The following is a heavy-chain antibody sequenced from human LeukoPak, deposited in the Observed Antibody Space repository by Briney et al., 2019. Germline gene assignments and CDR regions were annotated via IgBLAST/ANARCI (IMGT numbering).Heavy chain of an antibody. J-gene: IGHJ2*01. V-gene: IGHV1-69*05. CDR3: ARGRGTVMGWADWYFDL. Sequence: SVKVSCKASGGTFSSYAISWVRQAPGQGLEWMGGIIPIFGTAYYAQKFQGRVTITTDESTSTAYMELSSLRSEDTAVYYCARGRGTVMGWADWYFDLWGRGTLVTVSS. CDR2: IIPIFGTA. D-gene: IGHD4-11*01. CDR1: GGTFSSYA.